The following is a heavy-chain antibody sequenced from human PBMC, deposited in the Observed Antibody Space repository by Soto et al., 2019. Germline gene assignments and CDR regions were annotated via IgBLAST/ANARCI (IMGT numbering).Heavy chain of an antibody. J-gene: IGHJ4*02. Sequence: QLQLQESGPGLVKPSETLSLTCTVSGGSISSSSYYWGWIRQPPGKGLEWIGSIYYSGSTYYTPSLKRRVTISVDASKHQFCLKLSSVTAADTAVYYCARLVRWLVRRYFDYWGQGTLVTVSS. V-gene: IGHV4-39*01. CDR3: ARLVRWLVRRYFDY. CDR1: GGSISSSSYY. CDR2: IYYSGST. D-gene: IGHD6-19*01.